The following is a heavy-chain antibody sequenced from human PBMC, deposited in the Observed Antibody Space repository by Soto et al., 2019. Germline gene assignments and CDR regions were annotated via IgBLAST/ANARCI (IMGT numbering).Heavy chain of an antibody. Sequence: GGSLRLSCAGSGFSFSNFAMSWVRQAPGKGLEWVSGISGGGFGTYYADSVKGRFTISRDNSMDTLFLQMNSLRVEDTAVYYCAKGSTENSRSYGSLWGQGTLVTVSS. D-gene: IGHD6-6*01. CDR2: ISGGGFGT. CDR3: AKGSTENSRSYGSL. CDR1: GFSFSNFA. V-gene: IGHV3-23*01. J-gene: IGHJ4*02.